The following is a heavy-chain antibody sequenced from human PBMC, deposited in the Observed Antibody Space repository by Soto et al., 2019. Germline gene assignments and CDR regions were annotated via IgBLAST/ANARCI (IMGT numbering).Heavy chain of an antibody. CDR1: GFTFSSYA. Sequence: GGSLRLSCAASGFTFSSYAMSWVRQAPGKGLELVSAISGSGGSTYYADSVKGRFTISRDNSKNTLYLQMNSLRAEDTAVYYCAKKIGIVVPAAMNYWDQGTLVTVSS. CDR3: AKKIGIVVPAAMNY. V-gene: IGHV3-23*01. J-gene: IGHJ4*02. CDR2: ISGSGGST. D-gene: IGHD2-2*01.